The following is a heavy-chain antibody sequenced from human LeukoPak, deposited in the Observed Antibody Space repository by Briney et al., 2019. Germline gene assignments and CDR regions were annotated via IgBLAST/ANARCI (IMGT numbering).Heavy chain of an antibody. V-gene: IGHV1-69*13. CDR2: IIPIFGTA. CDR1: GYTFTGYY. CDR3: ARRGCSSTSCYMSDYYYYYMDV. Sequence: GASVKVSCKASGYTFTGYYMHWVRQAPGQGLEWMGGIIPIFGTANYAQKFQGRVTITADESTSTAYMELSSLRSEDTAVYYCARRGCSSTSCYMSDYYYYYMDVWGKGTTVTVSS. D-gene: IGHD2-2*02. J-gene: IGHJ6*03.